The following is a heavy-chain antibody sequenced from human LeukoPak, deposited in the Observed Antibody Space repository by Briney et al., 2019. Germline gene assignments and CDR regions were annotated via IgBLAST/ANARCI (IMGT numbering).Heavy chain of an antibody. CDR1: GYTFTGYH. CDR3: ARDLTMVRGAVDY. J-gene: IGHJ4*02. D-gene: IGHD3-10*01. V-gene: IGHV1-2*02. CDR2: INPNSGGT. Sequence: ASVKVSCKASGYTFTGYHMRWVRQAPGQGLEWMGWINPNSGGTNYAQKFQGRVTMTRDTSISTAYMELSRLRSDDTAVYYCARDLTMVRGAVDYWGQGTLVTVSS.